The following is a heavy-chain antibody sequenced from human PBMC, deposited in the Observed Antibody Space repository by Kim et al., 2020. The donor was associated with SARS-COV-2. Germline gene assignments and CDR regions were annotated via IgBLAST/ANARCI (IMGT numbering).Heavy chain of an antibody. Sequence: GGSLRLSCAASGFTFTYSAMTWVRQAPGKGLEWVSSVTYTGVTTYYADSVKGRFTISRDNSKNTMYLQMNSLRAEDMAVYYCANGPWGTGPEYFDKWGREPWSPSPQ. J-gene: IGHJ4*02. D-gene: IGHD3-16*01. V-gene: IGHV3-23*01. CDR3: ANGPWGTGPEYFDK. CDR2: VTYTGVTT. CDR1: GFTFTYSA.